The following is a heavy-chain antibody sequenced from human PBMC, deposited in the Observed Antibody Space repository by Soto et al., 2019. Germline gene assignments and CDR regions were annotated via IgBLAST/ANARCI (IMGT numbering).Heavy chain of an antibody. Sequence: AGGSLRLSCAAAGFTFSSFGMHWVRQPQGKGLEWVAVISYDGSNKYYADSVKGRFTISRDNSKNTLYLQMNSLRAEDTAVYYCAKDRRGGSSYYGMDVWGQGTTVTVSS. V-gene: IGHV3-30*18. D-gene: IGHD2-15*01. CDR3: AKDRRGGSSYYGMDV. CDR2: ISYDGSNK. J-gene: IGHJ6*02. CDR1: GFTFSSFG.